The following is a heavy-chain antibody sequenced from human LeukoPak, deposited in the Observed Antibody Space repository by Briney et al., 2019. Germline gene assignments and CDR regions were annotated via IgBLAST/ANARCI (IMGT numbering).Heavy chain of an antibody. D-gene: IGHD3-10*01. CDR2: INPVHSEI. V-gene: IGHV5-51*01. CDR3: VRQGCITTRCHTIDH. Sequence: KPGESLKISCKGSGYTYTKSWIAWVRQMPGEGLELMGIINPVHSEIRYSPPFHGEVPISVHKSLSNAFLQWNSLQASDSAMYYCVRQGCITTRCHTIDHWGQGTLVTVSS. J-gene: IGHJ4*02. CDR1: GYTYTKSW.